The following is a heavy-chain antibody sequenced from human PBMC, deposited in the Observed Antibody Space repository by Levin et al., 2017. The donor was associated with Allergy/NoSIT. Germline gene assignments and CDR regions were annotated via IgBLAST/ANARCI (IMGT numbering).Heavy chain of an antibody. CDR2: IKSKTDGGTT. CDR3: KGEPGDY. CDR1: GFTFSNAW. D-gene: IGHD3-16*01. V-gene: IGHV3-15*01. Sequence: GESLKISCAASGFTFSNAWMSWVRQAPGKGLEWVGRIKSKTDGGTTDYAAPVKGRFTISRDDSKNTLYLQMNSLKTEDTAVYYCKGEPGDYWGQGTLVTVSS. J-gene: IGHJ4*02.